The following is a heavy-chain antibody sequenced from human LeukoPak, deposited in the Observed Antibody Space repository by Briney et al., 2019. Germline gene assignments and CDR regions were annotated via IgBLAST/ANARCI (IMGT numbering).Heavy chain of an antibody. J-gene: IGHJ3*02. Sequence: GGSLRLSCAASGFTFSSFGMTWVRQAPGKGLEWVSSIGSSSSYIYYADSVKGRFTISRDNAENSVYLQMNSLRAEDTAVYYCARAMYGSGSYYDPFDIWGQGTMVTVSS. CDR1: GFTFSSFG. CDR2: IGSSSSYI. D-gene: IGHD3-10*01. CDR3: ARAMYGSGSYYDPFDI. V-gene: IGHV3-21*01.